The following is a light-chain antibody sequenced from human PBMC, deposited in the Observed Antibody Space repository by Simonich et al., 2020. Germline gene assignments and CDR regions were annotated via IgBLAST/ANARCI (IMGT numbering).Light chain of an antibody. J-gene: IGLJ2*01. V-gene: IGLV3-25*03. CDR2: KDS. Sequence: SYELTQPPSVSVSPGQTARITCSGDALPKQYAYWYQQKPGQAPGMVIYKDSERPSGIRGRFSGSSSGTTVTLTISGVQAEDEADYYCQSADSSGTYVVFGGGTKLTVL. CDR1: ALPKQY. CDR3: QSADSSGTYVV.